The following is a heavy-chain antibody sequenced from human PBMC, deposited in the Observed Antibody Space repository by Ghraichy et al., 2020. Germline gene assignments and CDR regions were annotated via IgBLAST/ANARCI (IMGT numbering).Heavy chain of an antibody. CDR2: IFSNDEK. CDR3: ARGAEYYYGSGSYLDAFDI. Sequence: SGPTLVKPTETLTLTCTVSGFSLSNARMGVSWIRQPPGKALEWLAHIFSNDEKSYSTSLKSRLTISKDTSKSQVVLTMTNMDPVDTATYYCARGAEYYYGSGSYLDAFDIWGQGTMVTVSS. CDR1: GFSLSNARMG. V-gene: IGHV2-26*01. J-gene: IGHJ3*02. D-gene: IGHD3-10*01.